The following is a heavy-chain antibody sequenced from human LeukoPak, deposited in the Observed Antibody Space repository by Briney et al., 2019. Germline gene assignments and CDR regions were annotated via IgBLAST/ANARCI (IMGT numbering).Heavy chain of an antibody. CDR3: AKTILYHTFDY. V-gene: IGHV3-23*01. CDR1: GFTFSSYA. J-gene: IGHJ4*02. CDR2: ISGSGST. D-gene: IGHD3-3*01. Sequence: PGESLRLSCAASGFTFSSYAMSWVRQAPGKGLEWVSAISGSGSTYYADSVKGRFTISRDNSKNTLYLQMNSLRAEDTAVYYCAKTILYHTFDYWGQGTLVTVSS.